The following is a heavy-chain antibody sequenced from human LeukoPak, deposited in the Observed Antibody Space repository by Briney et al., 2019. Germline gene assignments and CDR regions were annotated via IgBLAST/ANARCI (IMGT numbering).Heavy chain of an antibody. D-gene: IGHD3-22*01. Sequence: ASVKLSCKASGYSFSNYGINWVRQAPGQGLEWLGWISAYKSNVYYAQKVQGRVTMTTDTSTSTAYMELRSLRSDDTAMYYCARDIEAHYYDSSGFYYYGMDVWGQGTTVTVSS. V-gene: IGHV1-18*01. CDR1: GYSFSNYG. CDR3: ARDIEAHYYDSSGFYYYGMDV. J-gene: IGHJ6*02. CDR2: ISAYKSNV.